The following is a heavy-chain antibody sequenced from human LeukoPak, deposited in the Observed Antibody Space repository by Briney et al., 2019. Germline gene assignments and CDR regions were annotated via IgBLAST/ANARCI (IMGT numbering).Heavy chain of an antibody. Sequence: ASVKVSCTASGYTFTSYGISWVRQAPGQGLEWMGWISAYNGNTNYAQKLQGRVTMTTDTSTSTAYVELRSLRSDDTAVYYCTRRYSSSWCAFDIWGQGTMVTVSS. D-gene: IGHD6-13*01. J-gene: IGHJ3*02. V-gene: IGHV1-18*01. CDR1: GYTFTSYG. CDR2: ISAYNGNT. CDR3: TRRYSSSWCAFDI.